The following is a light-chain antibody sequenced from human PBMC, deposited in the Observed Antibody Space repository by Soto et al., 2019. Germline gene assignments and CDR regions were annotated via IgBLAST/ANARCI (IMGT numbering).Light chain of an antibody. Sequence: ESVLTQSAATLSLSPGERATLSCRASQSISTYLAWYQQKPGQAPRLLIYDASNRATGIPARFSGSGSGTDFTLTISSLEPEDFAVYYCQQRSSWLFGGGTKVDIK. J-gene: IGKJ4*01. V-gene: IGKV3-11*01. CDR2: DAS. CDR1: QSISTY. CDR3: QQRSSWL.